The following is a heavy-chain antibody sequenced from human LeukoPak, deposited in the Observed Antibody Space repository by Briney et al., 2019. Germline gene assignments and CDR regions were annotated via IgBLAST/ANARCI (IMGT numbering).Heavy chain of an antibody. J-gene: IGHJ1*01. CDR3: AKVVEALYYYDSSGYEYFQH. V-gene: IGHV3-23*01. D-gene: IGHD3-22*01. CDR1: GFTFNNYA. CDR2: ISPSGDST. Sequence: GGSLRLSCAASGFTFNNYAMNWVRQAPGKGLEWVSHISPSGDSTYYADSVKGRFTISRDNSKNTLYLQMNSLRAEDTAVYYCAKVVEALYYYDSSGYEYFQHWGQGTLVTVSS.